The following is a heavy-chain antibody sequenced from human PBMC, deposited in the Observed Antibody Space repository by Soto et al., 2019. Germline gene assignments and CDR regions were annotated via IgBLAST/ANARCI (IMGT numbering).Heavy chain of an antibody. CDR2: IWYDGSNE. CDR1: GFTFSSYG. V-gene: IGHV3-33*01. D-gene: IGHD3-10*01. Sequence: GGSLRLSCAASGFTFSSYGMHWVRQAPGKGLEWVAVIWYDGSNEYYADSVKGRFTISRDNSKNTLYLQMNSLRAEDTAVYYCARDSRLYGSGSYFDYWGQGTLVTVSS. CDR3: ARDSRLYGSGSYFDY. J-gene: IGHJ4*02.